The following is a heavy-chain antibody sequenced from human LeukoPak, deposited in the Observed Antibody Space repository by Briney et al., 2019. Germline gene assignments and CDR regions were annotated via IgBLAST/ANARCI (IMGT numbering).Heavy chain of an antibody. J-gene: IGHJ4*02. CDR3: TTDRGIAVCPSFDC. Sequence: PGGSLRLSCAASGFTLSNGWMTWVRQVPGKGLEWVGRIKSKSDGGTTDYAAPVKGRFTISRDDSKNTLYLQMNSLKTEDTAVYYCTTDRGIAVCPSFDCWGQGTLVTVSS. CDR2: IKSKSDGGTT. V-gene: IGHV3-15*01. CDR1: GFTLSNGW. D-gene: IGHD6-19*01.